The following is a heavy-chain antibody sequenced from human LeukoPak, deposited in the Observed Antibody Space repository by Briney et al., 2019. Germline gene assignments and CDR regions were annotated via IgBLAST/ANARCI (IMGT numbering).Heavy chain of an antibody. CDR2: IYYSGST. V-gene: IGHV4-59*01. CDR3: ARDYCSSTSCPPGFSTRAGAFDI. J-gene: IGHJ3*02. Sequence: PSETLSLTCTVSGGSISSYYWSWIRQPPGKGLEWIGYIYYSGSTNYNPSLKSRVTISVDTSKNQFSLKLSSVTAADTAVYYCARDYCSSTSCPPGFSTRAGAFDIWGQGTMVTVSS. D-gene: IGHD2-2*01. CDR1: GGSISSYY.